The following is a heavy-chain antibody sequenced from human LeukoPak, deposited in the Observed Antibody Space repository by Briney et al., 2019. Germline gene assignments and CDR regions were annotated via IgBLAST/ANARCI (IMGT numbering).Heavy chain of an antibody. CDR1: GFTFSSYA. J-gene: IGHJ4*03. Sequence: PGGSLRLSCAASGFTFSSYAMSWVRQAPGKGLEWVGRIKSKTDGGTTGYAAPVKGRFTISRDDSKNTLYLQMNSLKTEDTAVYYCTTIVRGTFDYWGQGTMVTVSS. V-gene: IGHV3-15*01. CDR3: TTIVRGTFDY. D-gene: IGHD1-26*01. CDR2: IKSKTDGGTT.